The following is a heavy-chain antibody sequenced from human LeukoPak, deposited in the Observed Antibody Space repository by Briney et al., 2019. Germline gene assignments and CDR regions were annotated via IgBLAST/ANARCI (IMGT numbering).Heavy chain of an antibody. Sequence: PGGSLRLSCAASGFTFSSYAMSWVRQAPGKGLEWIGYIYYSGSTNYNPSLKSRVTISVDTSKNQFSLKLSSVTAADTAVYYCARGPYYDFWSGYYPFYYYYGMDVWGQGTTVTVSS. D-gene: IGHD3-3*01. CDR2: IYYSGST. CDR1: GFTFSSYA. CDR3: ARGPYYDFWSGYYPFYYYYGMDV. J-gene: IGHJ6*02. V-gene: IGHV4-59*01.